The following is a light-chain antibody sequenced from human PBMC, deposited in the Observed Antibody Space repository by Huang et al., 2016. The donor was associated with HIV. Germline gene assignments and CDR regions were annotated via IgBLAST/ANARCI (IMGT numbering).Light chain of an antibody. V-gene: IGKV1-39*01. CDR3: QQSYKT. J-gene: IGKJ1*01. CDR1: QSISRF. Sequence: DIQMTQSPSSLSASVGERVTIPCRASQSISRFLNWYQQKPGTAPKLLIYGASSLQSGNPSRFIGSGSGTDFTLTINSLQPEDFATYYCQQSYKTFGQGTKVEMK. CDR2: GAS.